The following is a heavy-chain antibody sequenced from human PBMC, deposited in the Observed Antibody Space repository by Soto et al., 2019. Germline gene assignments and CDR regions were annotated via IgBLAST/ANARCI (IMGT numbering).Heavy chain of an antibody. CDR1: GVSISSGDYY. V-gene: IGHV4-30-4*01. J-gene: IGHJ4*02. CDR2: ISYIGRT. Sequence: QAQLQESGPGLVKPPQNLSLACSVSGVSISSGDYYWSWIRQPPGKGLEWIGYISYIGRTYYNPSLKSRVTISIDTCQNQYSLTLSSVTAADTAIYYCARAVHLGDLSLGYWGQGSLVTVSS. CDR3: ARAVHLGDLSLGY. D-gene: IGHD3-16*02.